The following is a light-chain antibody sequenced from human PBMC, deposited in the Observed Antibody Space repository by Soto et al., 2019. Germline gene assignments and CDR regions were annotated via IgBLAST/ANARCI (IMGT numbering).Light chain of an antibody. Sequence: QSVLTQPRSVSGSPGQAVTISCTGTTSAVGVYNFVSWYQQHPGKAPTLMFYDVSQRPSGVPDRFSGSKSGNKASLTISGLQAEDEADYYCCSYAASPPYVFGAGTKVTVL. J-gene: IGLJ1*01. CDR1: TSAVGVYNF. V-gene: IGLV2-11*01. CDR3: CSYAASPPYV. CDR2: DVS.